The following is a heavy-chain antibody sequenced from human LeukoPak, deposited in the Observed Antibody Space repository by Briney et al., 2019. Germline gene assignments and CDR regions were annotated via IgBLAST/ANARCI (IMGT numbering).Heavy chain of an antibody. J-gene: IGHJ4*02. CDR2: IRYDGSNK. CDR1: GFTFLSYG. Sequence: GGSLRLSCAASGFTFLSYGMHWVRQAPGKGLEWVTFIRYDGSNKYYADSVKGRFTISRDNSQNTLYLQMNSLRPEDTAVYYCAKDRSVTGATYSDYWGQGTLVTVSS. V-gene: IGHV3-30*02. CDR3: AKDRSVTGATYSDY. D-gene: IGHD6-19*01.